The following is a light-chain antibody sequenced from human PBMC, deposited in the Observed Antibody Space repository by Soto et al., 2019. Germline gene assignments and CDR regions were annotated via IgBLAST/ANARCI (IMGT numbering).Light chain of an antibody. CDR1: RSVSSSY. V-gene: IGKV3D-20*01. CDR2: DAS. J-gene: IGKJ3*01. CDR3: QQYGSSPLFT. Sequence: EIVLTQSPATLSLSPGERATLSCGASRSVSSSYLAWYQQKPGLAPRLLIYDASSRATGIPDRFSGSGSGTDFTLTISRLEPEDFAVYYCQQYGSSPLFTFGPGTKVDIK.